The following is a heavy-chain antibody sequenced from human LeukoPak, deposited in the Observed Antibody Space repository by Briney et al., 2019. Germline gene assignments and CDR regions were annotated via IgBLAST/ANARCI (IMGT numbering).Heavy chain of an antibody. J-gene: IGHJ5*01. Sequence: PSQTLSLTCTVSGGSISSGGYYWSWIRQHPGKGLEWIGYIYYSGSTYYNPSLKSRVTISVDTSKNQFSLKLSSVTAADTAVYYCARADDYGRWFDSWGQGTLVTVSS. CDR3: ARADDYGRWFDS. D-gene: IGHD4-17*01. V-gene: IGHV4-31*03. CDR1: GGSISSGGYY. CDR2: IYYSGST.